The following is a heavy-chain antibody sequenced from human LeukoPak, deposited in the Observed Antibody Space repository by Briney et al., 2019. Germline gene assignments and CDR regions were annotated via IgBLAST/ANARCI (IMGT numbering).Heavy chain of an antibody. CDR3: ARLQTYYYDSSGYSQPLYYFDY. CDR1: GGSISIYY. J-gene: IGHJ4*02. Sequence: SETLSLTCTVSGGSISIYYWSWIRQPPGKGLEWIGYIYYSGSTNYNPSLKSRVTISVDTSKNQFSLKLSSVTAADTAVYYCARLQTYYYDSSGYSQPLYYFDYWGQGTLVTVSS. V-gene: IGHV4-59*08. D-gene: IGHD3-22*01. CDR2: IYYSGST.